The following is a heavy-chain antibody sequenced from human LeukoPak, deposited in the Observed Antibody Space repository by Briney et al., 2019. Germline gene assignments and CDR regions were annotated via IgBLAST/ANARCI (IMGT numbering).Heavy chain of an antibody. CDR2: IYTSGST. CDR1: GGSISSYY. CDR3: ASSYCSNGVCYEGYYYYMDV. J-gene: IGHJ6*03. Sequence: SETLSLTCTVSGGSISSYYWSWIRQPAGKGLEWIGRIYTSGSTNYNPSLKSRVTISVDKSKNQFSLKLSSVTAADTAVYYCASSYCSNGVCYEGYYYYMDVWGKGTTVTVSS. D-gene: IGHD2-8*01. V-gene: IGHV4-4*07.